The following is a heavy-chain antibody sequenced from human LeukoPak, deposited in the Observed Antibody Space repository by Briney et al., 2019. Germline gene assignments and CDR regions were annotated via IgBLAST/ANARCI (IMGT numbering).Heavy chain of an antibody. Sequence: GGSLRLSCSASGVTFSGYTMNWVCQAPGKGLDWVSSISSRSSNIYYADSVKGRFTISRDNAKNSLYLQMNSLRAEDTAVYYCARALYYDILTGYQTHTYYFDYWGLGTLVTVSS. CDR1: GVTFSGYT. D-gene: IGHD3-9*01. J-gene: IGHJ4*01. CDR2: ISSRSSNI. CDR3: ARALYYDILTGYQTHTYYFDY. V-gene: IGHV3-21*01.